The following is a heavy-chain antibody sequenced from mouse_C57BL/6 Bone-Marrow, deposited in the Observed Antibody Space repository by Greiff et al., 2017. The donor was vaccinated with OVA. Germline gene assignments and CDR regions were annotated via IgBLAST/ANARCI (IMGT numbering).Heavy chain of an antibody. V-gene: IGHV1-80*01. CDR1: GYAFSSYW. CDR3: ARRSWYYAMDY. CDR2: IYPGDGDT. Sequence: VKLQESGAELVKPGASVKISCKASGYAFSSYWMNWVKQRPRKGLEWIGQIYPGDGDTNYNGKFKGKATLTADKSSSTAYMQLSSLTSEDSAVYFCARRSWYYAMDYWGQGTSVTVSS. J-gene: IGHJ4*01.